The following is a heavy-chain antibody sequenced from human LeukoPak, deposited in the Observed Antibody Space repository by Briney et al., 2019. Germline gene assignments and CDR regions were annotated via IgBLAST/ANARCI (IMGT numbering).Heavy chain of an antibody. CDR3: ARHDIAAALVIDY. Sequence: SETLSLTCTVSGGSIRNYYWSWIRQPPGKELEWIGYIYYSGSTNYNPSLKSRVTISVDTSKNQFSLKLSSVTAADTAMYYCARHDIAAALVIDYWGQGTLVTVSS. V-gene: IGHV4-59*08. D-gene: IGHD6-13*01. CDR2: IYYSGST. CDR1: GGSIRNYY. J-gene: IGHJ4*02.